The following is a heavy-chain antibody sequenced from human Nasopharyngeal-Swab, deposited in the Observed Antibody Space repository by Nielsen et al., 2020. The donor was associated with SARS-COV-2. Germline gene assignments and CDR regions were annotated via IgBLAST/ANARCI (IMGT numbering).Heavy chain of an antibody. V-gene: IGHV1-2*06. CDR1: GYTFNCYY. CDR2: INPNSGGT. CDR3: ARDWEQQHDAFDI. Sequence: GSVKVSGKGWGYTFNCYYMHWVRKAPGQGVEWMGRINPNSGGTNYAQKFQGRVTMTRDTSISTAYMELSRLRSDDTAVYYCARDWEQQHDAFDIWGQGTMVTVSS. D-gene: IGHD6-13*01. J-gene: IGHJ3*02.